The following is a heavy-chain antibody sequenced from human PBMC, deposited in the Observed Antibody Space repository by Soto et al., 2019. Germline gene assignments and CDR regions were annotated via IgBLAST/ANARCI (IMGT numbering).Heavy chain of an antibody. CDR1: GFTFSSYG. D-gene: IGHD3-16*01. J-gene: IGHJ4*02. CDR3: ARDARGARQTMTPDY. Sequence: QVQLVESGGGVVQPGRSLRLSCAASGFTFSSYGMHWVRQAPGKGLEWVAVIWYDGSNKYYADSVKGRFTISRDNSKNTLYLQMNSLRAEDTAVYYCARDARGARQTMTPDYWGQGTLVTVSS. V-gene: IGHV3-33*01. CDR2: IWYDGSNK.